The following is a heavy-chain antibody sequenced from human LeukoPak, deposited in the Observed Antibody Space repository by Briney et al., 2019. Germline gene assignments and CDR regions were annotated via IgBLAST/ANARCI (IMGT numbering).Heavy chain of an antibody. J-gene: IGHJ4*02. Sequence: GGSLRLSCEASGFTFTNAWMNWVRQAPGKGLVWVSGLNSDGSITGYVDSVKGRFTISRDNAKNSLYLQMNSLRAEDTAVYYCGSGSYFRLGDYWGQGTLVTVSS. CDR3: GSGSYFRLGDY. CDR1: GFTFTNAW. CDR2: LNSDGSIT. D-gene: IGHD1-26*01. V-gene: IGHV3-74*01.